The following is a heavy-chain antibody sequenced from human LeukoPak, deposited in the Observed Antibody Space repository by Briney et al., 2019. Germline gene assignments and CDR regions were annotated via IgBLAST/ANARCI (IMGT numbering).Heavy chain of an antibody. D-gene: IGHD1-26*01. J-gene: IGHJ4*02. Sequence: SETLSLTCTVSGGSISSYYWSWVRQPAGKGLESIGHISTSGSTNYNPSLKSRVTMSVDTSKNQFSLKLSSVTAADTAVYYCARVLGGSYFSYDYWGQGTLVTVSS. CDR1: GGSISSYY. CDR3: ARVLGGSYFSYDY. CDR2: ISTSGST. V-gene: IGHV4-4*07.